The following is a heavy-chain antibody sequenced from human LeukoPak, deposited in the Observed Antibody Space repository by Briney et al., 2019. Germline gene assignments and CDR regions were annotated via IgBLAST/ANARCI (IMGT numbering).Heavy chain of an antibody. Sequence: PSETLSLTCAVSGGPLSTYYWSWIRQPPGKGLEWIGEITHHGRTNHNPSLKSRATISADTSNNQFSLKLSSVTAADSAVYYCAPIYGDYSDFDSWGQGTLVTVSS. CDR2: ITHHGRT. CDR3: APIYGDYSDFDS. D-gene: IGHD4-17*01. V-gene: IGHV4-34*04. J-gene: IGHJ4*02. CDR1: GGPLSTYY.